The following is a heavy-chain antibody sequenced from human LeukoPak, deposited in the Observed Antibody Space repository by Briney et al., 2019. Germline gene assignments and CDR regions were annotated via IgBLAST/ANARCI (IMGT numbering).Heavy chain of an antibody. CDR1: GGSISSSSYY. D-gene: IGHD1/OR15-1a*01. CDR3: AREGLTGTSEYYYYYYYMDV. Sequence: SETLSLTCTVSGGSISSSSYYWGWIRQPPGKGLEWIGSIYYSGSTYYNPSLKSRVTISVDTSKNQFSLKLSSVTAADTAVYYCAREGLTGTSEYYYYYYYMDVWGKGTTVTVSS. CDR2: IYYSGST. J-gene: IGHJ6*03. V-gene: IGHV4-39*07.